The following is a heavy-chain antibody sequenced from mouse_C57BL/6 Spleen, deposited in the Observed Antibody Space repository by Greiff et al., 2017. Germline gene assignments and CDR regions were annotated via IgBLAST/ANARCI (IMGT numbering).Heavy chain of an antibody. J-gene: IGHJ4*01. CDR3: AKREGNYDAGDHAMDY. V-gene: IGHV2-5*01. D-gene: IGHD2-4*01. Sequence: VQLVESGPGLVQPSQSLSITCTVSGFSLTSYGVHWVRQSPGKGLEWLGVIWRGGSTDYNAAFMSRLSITKDNSKSQVFFKMNSLQADDTAIYYCAKREGNYDAGDHAMDYWGQGTSVTVSS. CDR2: IWRGGST. CDR1: GFSLTSYG.